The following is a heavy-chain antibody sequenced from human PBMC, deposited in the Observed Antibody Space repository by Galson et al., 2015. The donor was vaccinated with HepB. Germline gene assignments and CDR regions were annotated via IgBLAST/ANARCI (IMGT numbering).Heavy chain of an antibody. Sequence: SLRLFCAASGFTFSSYAMNWVRQAPGKGLEWVSTISGNGGSLYYADSVRGRFTISRDNSKNTQYLQMDSLRGEDTAVYYCAKGYFEWYRRGRHVFAIWGQGQMVIVSS. J-gene: IGHJ3*02. CDR2: ISGNGGSL. V-gene: IGHV3-23*01. CDR3: AKGYFEWYRRGRHVFAI. D-gene: IGHD3-9*01. CDR1: GFTFSSYA.